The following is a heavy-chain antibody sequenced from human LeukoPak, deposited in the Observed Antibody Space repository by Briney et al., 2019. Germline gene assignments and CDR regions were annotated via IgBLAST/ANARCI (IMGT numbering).Heavy chain of an antibody. CDR1: GDSVSSNNGA. V-gene: IGHV6-1*01. Sequence: SQTLSLTCAISGDSVSSNNGAWNWIRQSPSRGLEWLGRTYYRSKWYNDYAVPMKGRISINPDTSKNQFSLQVNSVTPEDTAIYYCARDLGTSGWYTFDSWGQGTLVTVYS. CDR3: ARDLGTSGWYTFDS. D-gene: IGHD6-19*01. J-gene: IGHJ4*02. CDR2: TYYRSKWYN.